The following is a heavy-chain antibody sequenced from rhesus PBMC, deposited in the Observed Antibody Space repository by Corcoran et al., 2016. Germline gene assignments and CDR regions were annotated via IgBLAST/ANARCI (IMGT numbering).Heavy chain of an antibody. Sequence: EVQLVQSGAEVKKPGASVKISCKASGYTFTDYYLHWVRQAPVKGLEWMGRVDPADGEAIHAQKFQDRVTNNADTSTDTAYMELSSLRSEDTAVYYCATGSGNNLLNYWGQGVLVTVSS. CDR2: VDPADGEA. V-gene: IGHV1-111*02. D-gene: IGHD1-20*01. J-gene: IGHJ4*01. CDR3: ATGSGNNLLNY. CDR1: GYTFTDYY.